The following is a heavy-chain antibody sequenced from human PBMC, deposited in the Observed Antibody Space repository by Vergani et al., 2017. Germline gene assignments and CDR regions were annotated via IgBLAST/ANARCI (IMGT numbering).Heavy chain of an antibody. CDR3: ARPRITIFGVVIINYFDY. J-gene: IGHJ4*02. D-gene: IGHD3-3*01. V-gene: IGHV5-51*03. Sequence: EVQLEQSGAAVKKPGESLKISCKGSGYSFTSYWIGWVRQMPGKGLEWMGIIYPGDSDTRYSPSFQGQVTISADKSISTAYLQWSSLKASDTAMYYCARPRITIFGVVIINYFDYWGQGTLVTVSS. CDR2: IYPGDSDT. CDR1: GYSFTSYW.